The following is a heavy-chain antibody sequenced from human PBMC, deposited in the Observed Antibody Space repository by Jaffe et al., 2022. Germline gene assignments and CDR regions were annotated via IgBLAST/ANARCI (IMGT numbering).Heavy chain of an antibody. Sequence: QVQLVQSGAEVKKPGSSVKVSCKASGGTFSSYAISWVRQAPGQGLEWMGGIIPIFGTANYAQKFQGRVTITADESTSTAYMELSSLRSEDTAVYYCAREHGQRSIFGADPQAYYFDYWGQGTLVTVSS. CDR3: AREHGQRSIFGADPQAYYFDY. J-gene: IGHJ4*02. V-gene: IGHV1-69*01. CDR1: GGTFSSYA. D-gene: IGHD3-3*01. CDR2: IIPIFGTA.